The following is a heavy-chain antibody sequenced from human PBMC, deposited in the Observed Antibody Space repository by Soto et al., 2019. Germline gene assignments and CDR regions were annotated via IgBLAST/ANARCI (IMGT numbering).Heavy chain of an antibody. CDR2: INSDGSVS. D-gene: IGHD2-15*01. V-gene: IGHV3-74*01. J-gene: IGHJ6*03. CDR3: ARGDCVGGTCYSLAGSFYYYMDV. Sequence: EVQLVESGGGLVQPGGSLRLSCAASGFTFSNYWMYWVRQAPGKGLVWVSRINSDGSVSIYADSVKGRLTISRDNVKNPLSLQMDSLRAEATAVYYCARGDCVGGTCYSLAGSFYYYMDVWGKGTTVTVFS. CDR1: GFTFSNYW.